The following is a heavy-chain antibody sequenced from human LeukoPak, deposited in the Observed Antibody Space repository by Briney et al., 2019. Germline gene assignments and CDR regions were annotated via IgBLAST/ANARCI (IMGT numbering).Heavy chain of an antibody. V-gene: IGHV3-23*01. Sequence: GDKTAYTDSVKGRFIISRDNSKNTVYLQMNSLRAEDTAVYYCAKRRASDGSGYRAFEFWGQGTLVTVSS. CDR3: AKRRASDGSGYRAFEF. D-gene: IGHD3-22*01. J-gene: IGHJ4*02. CDR2: GDKT.